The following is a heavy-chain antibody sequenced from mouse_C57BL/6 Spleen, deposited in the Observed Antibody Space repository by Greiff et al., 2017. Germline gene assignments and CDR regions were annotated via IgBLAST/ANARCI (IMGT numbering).Heavy chain of an antibody. J-gene: IGHJ3*01. V-gene: IGHV1-85*01. CDR1: GYTFTSYD. CDR2: IYPRDGST. CDR3: ARTTIYYDYEGWFAY. Sequence: QVQLQQSGPELVKPGASVKLSCKASGYTFTSYDINWVKQRPGQGLEWIGWIYPRDGSTKYNEKFKGKATLTVDTSSSTAYMELHSLTSEDSAVYFCARTTIYYDYEGWFAYWGQGTLVTVSA. D-gene: IGHD2-4*01.